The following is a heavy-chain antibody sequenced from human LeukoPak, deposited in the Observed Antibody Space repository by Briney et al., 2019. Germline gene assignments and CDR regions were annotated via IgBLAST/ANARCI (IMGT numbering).Heavy chain of an antibody. D-gene: IGHD1-26*01. CDR1: GFTFSDSD. J-gene: IGHJ5*02. CDR3: TRVGASNDH. Sequence: PGGSLRLPCAASGFTFSDSDMHWVRQASGRGLEWVGRIRSKANSYATAYAASVKGRFTISRDDSKNTAYLQMNSLRTEDTAVYYCTRVGASNDHWGQGTLVTVSS. CDR2: IRSKANSYAT. V-gene: IGHV3-73*01.